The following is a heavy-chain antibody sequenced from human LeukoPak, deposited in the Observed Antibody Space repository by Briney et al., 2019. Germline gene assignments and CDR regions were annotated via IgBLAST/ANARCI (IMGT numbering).Heavy chain of an antibody. Sequence: GGSLRLSCAASGFTFISYGMSWVRQAPGKGLEWVSAINGLGGSTYYADSVKGRFTISRDDSKNTLYLQMNSLRAEDTAVYYCANRGYNYGLDAFDIWGQGTMVTVSS. CDR1: GFTFISYG. CDR2: INGLGGST. V-gene: IGHV3-23*01. CDR3: ANRGYNYGLDAFDI. D-gene: IGHD5-18*01. J-gene: IGHJ3*02.